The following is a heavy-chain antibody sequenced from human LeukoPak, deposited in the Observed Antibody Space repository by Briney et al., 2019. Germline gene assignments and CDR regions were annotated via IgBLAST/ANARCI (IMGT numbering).Heavy chain of an antibody. V-gene: IGHV4-59*01. CDR1: GGSISSYY. J-gene: IGHJ4*02. D-gene: IGHD3-22*01. CDR2: IYYSGST. CDR3: ARDSHYYDSSGYSIVFDY. Sequence: SETLSLTCTVSGGSISSYYWSWIRQPPGKGLEWIGYIYYSGSTNYNPSLKSRVTISVDTSKNQFSLKLSSVTAADTAVYYCARDSHYYDSSGYSIVFDYWGQGALVTVSS.